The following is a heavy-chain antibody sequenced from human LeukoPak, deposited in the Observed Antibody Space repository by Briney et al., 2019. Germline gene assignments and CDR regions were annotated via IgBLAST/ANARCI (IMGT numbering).Heavy chain of an antibody. J-gene: IGHJ4*02. CDR2: ISAYNGNT. CDR3: ARDGGRSVLRYFDWLFPLDY. V-gene: IGHV1-18*01. D-gene: IGHD3-9*01. CDR1: GYTFTSYG. Sequence: ASVKVSCKASGYTFTSYGISWVRQAPGQGLEWMGWISAYNGNTNYAQKLQGRDTMTTDTSTSTAYMELRSLRSDDTAVYYCARDGGRSVLRYFDWLFPLDYWGQGTLVTVSS.